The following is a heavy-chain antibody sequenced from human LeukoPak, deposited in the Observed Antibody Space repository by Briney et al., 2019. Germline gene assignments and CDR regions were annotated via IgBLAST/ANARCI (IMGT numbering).Heavy chain of an antibody. V-gene: IGHV3-23*01. Sequence: GVLRLSCGASGFTFSGYAMSWVRQAPGKGLEWVSAISGSGGSTYYADSVKGRFTISRDNSKNTLYLQMNSLRAEDTAVYYCAKGTNYYGSGSLFGYWGQGTLVTVSS. CDR3: AKGTNYYGSGSLFGY. CDR2: ISGSGGST. J-gene: IGHJ4*02. CDR1: GFTFSGYA. D-gene: IGHD3-10*01.